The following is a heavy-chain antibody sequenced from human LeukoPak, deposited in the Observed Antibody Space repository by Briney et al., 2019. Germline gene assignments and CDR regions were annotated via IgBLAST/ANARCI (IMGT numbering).Heavy chain of an antibody. Sequence: PSEKVSFTASVYTFTSFDINWVRQATGQRLEWMGWRNPNSGNTGYAQKFQGRVTIARNTYISSPYMELSSLKSEDTAVYYCARGRLSYYDFWSGYYLPDAFDIWGQGTMVTVSS. J-gene: IGHJ3*02. V-gene: IGHV1-8*03. D-gene: IGHD3-3*01. CDR3: ARGRLSYYDFWSGYYLPDAFDI. CDR2: RNPNSGNT. CDR1: VYTFTSFD.